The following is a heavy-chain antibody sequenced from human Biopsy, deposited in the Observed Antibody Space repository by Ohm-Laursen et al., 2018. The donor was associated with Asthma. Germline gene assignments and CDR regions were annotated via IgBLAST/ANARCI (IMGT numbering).Heavy chain of an antibody. J-gene: IGHJ6*02. D-gene: IGHD3-10*01. CDR2: IYSGGTS. CDR3: AREVLWFGESTNPGGMDV. CDR1: GFTVSRDH. Sequence: SLRLSCAASGFTVSRDHMFWVRQAPGKGLEWVSVIYSGGTSDTADSVRGRFTISRDFYKNTLYLQMDSLRAEDTAVYYCAREVLWFGESTNPGGMDVWGQGTTVTVSS. V-gene: IGHV3-53*01.